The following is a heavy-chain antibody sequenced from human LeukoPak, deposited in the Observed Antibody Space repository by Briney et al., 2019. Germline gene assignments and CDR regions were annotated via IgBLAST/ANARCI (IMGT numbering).Heavy chain of an antibody. CDR3: AVLGITMIGGV. CDR2: IKEDGSEK. V-gene: IGHV3-7*01. Sequence: GGSLRLSCAASGITFSSYWMSWVRQAPGKGLEWGANIKEDGSEKYYVDSVKGRFTISRDNAKNSLYLQMNSLRAEDTAVYYCAVLGITMIGGVWGKGTTVTISS. J-gene: IGHJ6*04. CDR1: GITFSSYW. D-gene: IGHD3-10*02.